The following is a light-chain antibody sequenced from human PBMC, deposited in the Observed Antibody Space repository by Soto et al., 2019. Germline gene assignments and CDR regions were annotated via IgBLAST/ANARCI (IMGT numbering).Light chain of an antibody. CDR3: EQYTHWPPFT. Sequence: IVMTQSPATLSLSPGERATLSCRASQSVSNNLAWYQQKRGLPPRLLIYGASTRATGIPVRFSGSGSGTDFTLPISSLQSEDFAVYYCEQYTHWPPFTFGQGTKLVIK. V-gene: IGKV3-15*01. J-gene: IGKJ2*01. CDR2: GAS. CDR1: QSVSNN.